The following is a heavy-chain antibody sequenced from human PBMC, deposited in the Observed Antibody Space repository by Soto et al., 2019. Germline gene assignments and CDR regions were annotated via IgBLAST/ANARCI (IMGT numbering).Heavy chain of an antibody. CDR1: GFSFSSYA. J-gene: IGHJ3*02. V-gene: IGHV3-48*01. D-gene: IGHD2-15*01. Sequence: EEQLGESGGGRVQPGGSLRVSCAASGFSFSSYAMNWVRQAPGKGLEWVSYISVGSGSIFYADSVQGRFTISRDDADNSLYLQMNTLRGADTSVYYCVIDERWAFDIWGPGTMVTVSS. CDR2: ISVGSGSI. CDR3: VIDERWAFDI.